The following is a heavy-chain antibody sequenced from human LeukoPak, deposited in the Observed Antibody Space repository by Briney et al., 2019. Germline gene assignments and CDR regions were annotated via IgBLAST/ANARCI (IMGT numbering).Heavy chain of an antibody. J-gene: IGHJ4*02. D-gene: IGHD3-10*01. Sequence: GGSLRLSCAASGFTFSSYGMSWVRQAPGKGLEWVSAISGSGGSTYYADSVKGRFTISRDNSKNTLYLQMNSLRAEDTAVYYCARGYYGSGSYSPYDYWGQGTLVTVSS. CDR2: ISGSGGST. V-gene: IGHV3-23*01. CDR1: GFTFSSYG. CDR3: ARGYYGSGSYSPYDY.